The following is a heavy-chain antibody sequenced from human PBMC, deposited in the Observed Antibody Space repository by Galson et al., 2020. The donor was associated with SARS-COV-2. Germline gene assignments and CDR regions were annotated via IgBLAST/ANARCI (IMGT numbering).Heavy chain of an antibody. V-gene: IGHV3-21*01. CDR3: ARDKGIMFISESFDY. J-gene: IGHJ4*02. CDR2: ITGSSRYM. Sequence: NSGGSLRLSCAASGFTFSSYSMNWFRQAPGKGLEWVSSITGSSRYMYYADPVKGRFTISRDNAKNSLYLQIDSLRADDTAVYYCARDKGIMFISESFDYWGQGTLVAVSS. D-gene: IGHD2-21*01. CDR1: GFTFSSYS.